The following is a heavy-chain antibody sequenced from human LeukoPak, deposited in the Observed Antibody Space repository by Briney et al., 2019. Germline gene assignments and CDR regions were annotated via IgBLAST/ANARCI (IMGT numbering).Heavy chain of an antibody. V-gene: IGHV3-7*01. CDR3: KSGGAAPGSFDY. CDR2: IKYDGNEE. D-gene: IGHD1-1*01. Sequence: TGGSLRLSCAASGFTFSSYWMSWMRQAPGKGLEWVANIKYDGNEEYYVDSVKGRLTISRDNAKNSLHLQLNSLRVEDTAVYYCKSGGAAPGSFDYWGQGTLVTVSP. CDR1: GFTFSSYW. J-gene: IGHJ4*02.